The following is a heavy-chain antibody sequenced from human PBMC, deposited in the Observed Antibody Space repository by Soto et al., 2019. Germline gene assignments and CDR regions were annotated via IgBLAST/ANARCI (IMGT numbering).Heavy chain of an antibody. V-gene: IGHV3-33*01. CDR3: ARPGIAVAGYYWYFDL. CDR2: IWYDGSNK. D-gene: IGHD6-19*01. CDR1: GFTFSSYG. Sequence: QVQLVESGGGVVQPGRSLRLSCAASGFTFSSYGMHWVRQAPGKGLEWVAVIWYDGSNKYYADSVKGRFTISRDNSKNTLYLQMNSLRAEDTAVYYCARPGIAVAGYYWYFDLWGRGTLVTVSS. J-gene: IGHJ2*01.